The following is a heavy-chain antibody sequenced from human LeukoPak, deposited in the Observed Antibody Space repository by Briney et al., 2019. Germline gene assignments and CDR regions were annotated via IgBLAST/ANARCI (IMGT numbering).Heavy chain of an antibody. CDR2: IYHSGST. V-gene: IGHV4-38-2*02. CDR1: GYSISSGYY. D-gene: IGHD3-22*01. J-gene: IGHJ3*02. Sequence: SETLSLTCTVSGYSISSGYYWGWIRQPPGKGLEWIGSIYHSGSTYYNPSLKSRVTISVDTSKNQFSLKLSSMTAADTAVYYCARFDSSGYYLGISDAFDIWGQGTMVTASS. CDR3: ARFDSSGYYLGISDAFDI.